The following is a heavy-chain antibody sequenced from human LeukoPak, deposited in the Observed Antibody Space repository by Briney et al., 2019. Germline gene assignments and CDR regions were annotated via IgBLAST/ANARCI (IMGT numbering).Heavy chain of an antibody. CDR3: ARGVPMVRGVTYFDY. CDR1: GGSISSGDYY. J-gene: IGHJ4*01. Sequence: SETLSLTCTVSGGSISSGDYYWSWIRQPPGKGLEWIGYIYYSGSTYYNPSLKSRVTISVDTSKNQFSLKLSSVTAADTAVYYCARGVPMVRGVTYFDYWGQEPWSPSPQ. CDR2: IYYSGST. V-gene: IGHV4-30-4*01. D-gene: IGHD3-10*01.